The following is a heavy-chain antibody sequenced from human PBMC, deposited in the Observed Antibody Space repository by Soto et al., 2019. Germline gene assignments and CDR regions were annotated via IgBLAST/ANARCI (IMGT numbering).Heavy chain of an antibody. V-gene: IGHV3-30-3*01. Sequence: TGGSLRLSCAASGFTFGSCAMHWVRLAPGKGLEWVALISYDGSNKYYADSVKGRFTISRDNSKNTLYLQMNSLRAEDTAVYYCARDTRDLRFLEWSYYFDYWGQGTLVTVSS. D-gene: IGHD3-3*01. CDR1: GFTFGSCA. CDR2: ISYDGSNK. CDR3: ARDTRDLRFLEWSYYFDY. J-gene: IGHJ4*02.